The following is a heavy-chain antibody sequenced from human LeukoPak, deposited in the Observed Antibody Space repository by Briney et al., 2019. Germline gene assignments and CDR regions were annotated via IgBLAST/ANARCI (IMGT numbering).Heavy chain of an antibody. Sequence: GGSLRLSCEASGFRFSGYWLNWVRQAPGQGLEWVANINPDGSGKYYVDSVKGRFTISRDDAKNSLYLQMNSLRAEDTAVYYCAGGANWGQGTPVAVSS. CDR1: GFRFSGYW. CDR3: AGGAN. J-gene: IGHJ4*02. CDR2: INPDGSGK. V-gene: IGHV3-7*04.